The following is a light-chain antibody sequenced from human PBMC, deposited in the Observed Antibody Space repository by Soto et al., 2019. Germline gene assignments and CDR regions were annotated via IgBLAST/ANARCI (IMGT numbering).Light chain of an antibody. V-gene: IGLV1-51*01. Sequence: QSVLTQPPSVSAAPGQTVTISCSGSSSNIGNNYVSWYQQLPGTAPKLLIYDNNKRPSGIPHRFSGSKSGTSATLGITGLQTGDEADYYCGTWDSSLSAVVFGGGTKVTVL. CDR3: GTWDSSLSAVV. CDR2: DNN. J-gene: IGLJ2*01. CDR1: SSNIGNNY.